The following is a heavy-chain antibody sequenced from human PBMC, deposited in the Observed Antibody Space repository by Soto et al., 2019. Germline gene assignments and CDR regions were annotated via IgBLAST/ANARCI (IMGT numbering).Heavy chain of an antibody. V-gene: IGHV4-30-2*01. CDR1: GGSISSGGYS. CDR3: ARDWQH. J-gene: IGHJ1*01. CDR2: IYHSGST. Sequence: PSETLSLTCAVSGGSISSGGYSWSWIRQPPGKGLEWIGYIYHSGSTYYNPSLKSRVTISVDNSKNTLYLQMNSLRAEDTAVYYCARDWQHWGQGTLVTVSS.